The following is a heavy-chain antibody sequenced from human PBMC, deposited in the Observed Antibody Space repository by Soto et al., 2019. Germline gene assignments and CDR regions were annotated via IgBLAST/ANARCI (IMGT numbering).Heavy chain of an antibody. V-gene: IGHV1-2*02. J-gene: IGHJ6*02. CDR2: INPNSGGT. CDR1: GYTFTGYY. D-gene: IGHD3-22*01. Sequence: ASVKVSCKASGYTFTGYYMHWVRQAPGQGLEWMGWINPNSGGTNYAQKFQGRVTMTRDTSISTAYMELSRLRSDDTAVYYCARYYYDSSGYYYDGMDVWRQGTTVTVSS. CDR3: ARYYYDSSGYYYDGMDV.